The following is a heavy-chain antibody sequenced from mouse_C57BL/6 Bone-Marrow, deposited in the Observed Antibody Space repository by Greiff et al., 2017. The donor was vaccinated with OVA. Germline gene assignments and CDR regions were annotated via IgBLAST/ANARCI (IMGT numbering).Heavy chain of an antibody. CDR2: INPSNGGT. CDR3: ARGDSSGYKFAY. CDR1: GYTFTSYW. D-gene: IGHD3-2*02. V-gene: IGHV1-53*01. Sequence: QVQLQQPGTELVKPGASVKLSCKASGYTFTSYWMHWVKQRPGQGLEWIGNINPSNGGTNYNEKFKSKATLTVDKSSSTAYMQRSSLTSEDSAVYYCARGDSSGYKFAYWGQGTLVTVSA. J-gene: IGHJ3*01.